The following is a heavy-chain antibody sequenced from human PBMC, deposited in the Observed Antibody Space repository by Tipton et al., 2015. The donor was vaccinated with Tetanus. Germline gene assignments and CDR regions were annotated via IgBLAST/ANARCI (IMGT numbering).Heavy chain of an antibody. Sequence: TLSLTCAVSGGSITSGAYLWGWIRHHPGKGLEWIGYIYYSGSTYYNPSLKSRVAISVDTSKNQFFLKVNSVTAADTAVYYRARDQGGGRVVRLNWFDPWGQGTLVTVSS. J-gene: IGHJ5*02. CDR3: ARDQGGGRVVRLNWFDP. CDR1: GGSITSGAYL. V-gene: IGHV4-31*11. D-gene: IGHD6-6*01. CDR2: IYYSGST.